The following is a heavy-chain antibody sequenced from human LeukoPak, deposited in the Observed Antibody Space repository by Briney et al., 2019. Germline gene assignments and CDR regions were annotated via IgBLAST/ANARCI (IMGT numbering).Heavy chain of an antibody. J-gene: IGHJ4*02. Sequence: SETLSLTCTVSGGSISSSSHYWGWIRQPPGKGLEWIGSIYYSGSTYYNPSLKSRVTISVDTSKNQFSLKLSSVTAADTAVYYCARGRYCSSTSCYRNWGQGTLVTVSS. CDR2: IYYSGST. CDR1: GGSISSSSHY. V-gene: IGHV4-39*07. D-gene: IGHD2-2*02. CDR3: ARGRYCSSTSCYRN.